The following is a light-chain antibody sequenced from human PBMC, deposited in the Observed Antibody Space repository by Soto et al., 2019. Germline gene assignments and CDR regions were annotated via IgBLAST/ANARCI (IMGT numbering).Light chain of an antibody. J-gene: IGKJ1*01. CDR1: QTVDSNY. Sequence: EIVLTQSPVTLSLSPGERATPSCRASQTVDSNYLAWYQQKPGQAPRLLMYGTSSRATGFPDRFSGSGSGTDFTLTISRLEPEDFAVYYCQQYGGSPTFGQGTKVDIK. CDR3: QQYGGSPT. CDR2: GTS. V-gene: IGKV3-20*01.